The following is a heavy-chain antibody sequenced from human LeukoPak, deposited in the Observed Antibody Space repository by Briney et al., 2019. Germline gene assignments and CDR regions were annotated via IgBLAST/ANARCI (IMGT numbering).Heavy chain of an antibody. D-gene: IGHD6-13*01. CDR1: GGSISSYY. CDR2: IYYSGST. J-gene: IGHJ4*02. CDR3: ARGGHSRHFDY. Sequence: SETLSLTCTVSGGSISSYYWSWIRQPPGKGLEWIGYIYYSGSTNYNPSLKSRVTISVDTSKNQFSLKLSSVTAADTAVYYCARGGHSRHFDYWGQGTLSPSPQ. V-gene: IGHV4-59*01.